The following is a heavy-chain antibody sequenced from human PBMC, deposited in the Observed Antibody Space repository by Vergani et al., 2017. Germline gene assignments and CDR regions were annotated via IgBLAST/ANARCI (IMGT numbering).Heavy chain of an antibody. J-gene: IGHJ6*02. CDR2: IYTSGST. CDR3: AREVVVPAATYYYYYGMDV. Sequence: QVQLQESGPGLVKPSQTLSLTCTVSGGSISSGSYYWSWIRQPAGKGLEWIGRIYTSGSTNYNPSLKSRVTISVDTSKNQFSLKLSSVTAADTAVYYCAREVVVPAATYYYYYGMDVWGQGTTVTVSS. D-gene: IGHD2-2*01. V-gene: IGHV4-61*02. CDR1: GGSISSGSYY.